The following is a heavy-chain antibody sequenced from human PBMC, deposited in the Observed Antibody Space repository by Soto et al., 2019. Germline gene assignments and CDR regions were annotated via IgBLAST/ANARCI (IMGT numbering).Heavy chain of an antibody. CDR1: GFTFSTYA. Sequence: EVQLLESGGGLVQPGGSLRLSCAASGFTFSTYAMNWVRQAPGKGLEWVSGISGSGDSTYYADSVKGRFTVSRDNSKNTLYLQMNSLRCEDTAVFYCAKERSSGWSFDYWGQGTLVTVSP. V-gene: IGHV3-23*01. D-gene: IGHD6-19*01. CDR3: AKERSSGWSFDY. CDR2: ISGSGDST. J-gene: IGHJ4*02.